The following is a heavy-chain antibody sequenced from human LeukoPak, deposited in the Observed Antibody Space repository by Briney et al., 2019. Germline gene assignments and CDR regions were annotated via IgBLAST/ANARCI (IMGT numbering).Heavy chain of an antibody. Sequence: ASVRVSCKASGGTFSSYAISWVRQAPGQGLEWMGGIIPIFGTANYAQKFQGRVTITADKSTSTAYMELSSLRSEDTAVYYCARDRVSDAPPYGSGWYAWGQGTLVTVSS. CDR1: GGTFSSYA. D-gene: IGHD6-19*01. CDR2: IIPIFGTA. CDR3: ARDRVSDAPPYGSGWYA. V-gene: IGHV1-69*06. J-gene: IGHJ5*02.